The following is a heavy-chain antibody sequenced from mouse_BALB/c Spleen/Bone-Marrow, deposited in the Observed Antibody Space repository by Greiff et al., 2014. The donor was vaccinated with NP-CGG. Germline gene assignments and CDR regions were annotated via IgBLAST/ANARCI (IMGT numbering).Heavy chain of an antibody. CDR1: GYTFTSYW. CDR2: IYPSDSYT. CDR3: TRQDYYGNSYWYFDV. J-gene: IGHJ1*01. Sequence: QVQLKHSGADLVRPGASVKLSCKASGYTFTSYWINWVKQRPGQGLEWIGNIYPSDSYTNYNQKFRDKATLTVDTSSSTAYMQLSSPTSEDSAVYYCTRQDYYGNSYWYFDVWGAGTTVTVSS. V-gene: IGHV1-59*01. D-gene: IGHD1-1*01.